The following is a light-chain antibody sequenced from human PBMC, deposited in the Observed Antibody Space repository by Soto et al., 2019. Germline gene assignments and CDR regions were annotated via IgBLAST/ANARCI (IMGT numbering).Light chain of an antibody. CDR2: GAS. CDR3: QQYNNWPPIT. CDR1: QSVSSN. Sequence: EILLTQSTSTLSVSPGDRATLSCRASQSVSSNLAWYQQRPGQAPRLLIYGASTRATAIPARFSGSGSGTEFTLTISSLQSEDFAVYYCQQYNNWPPITFGQGRRLAIK. J-gene: IGKJ5*01. V-gene: IGKV3-15*01.